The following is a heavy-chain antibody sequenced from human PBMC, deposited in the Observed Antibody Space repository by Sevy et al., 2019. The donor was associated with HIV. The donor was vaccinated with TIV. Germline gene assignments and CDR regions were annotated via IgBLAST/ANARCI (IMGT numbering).Heavy chain of an antibody. CDR1: GFTFNNAW. V-gene: IGHV3-15*01. J-gene: IGHJ4*02. Sequence: GGSLRLSCEASGFTFNNAWMSWVRQAPGKGLEWVGRIKSKIDGATRDFAGPVKGRFAISRDDSKNTLYLQMNSLKTGDTAVYYCTAGVGTSDFDYWGRGVLVTVSS. CDR2: IKSKIDGATR. CDR3: TAGVGTSDFDY. D-gene: IGHD1-26*01.